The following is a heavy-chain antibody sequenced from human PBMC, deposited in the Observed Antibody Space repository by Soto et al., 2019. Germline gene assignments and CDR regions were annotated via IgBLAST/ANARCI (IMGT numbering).Heavy chain of an antibody. D-gene: IGHD2-15*01. V-gene: IGHV3-30*18. CDR2: ISSDGSDK. CDR1: GFTFSRYG. Sequence: QMQLVESGGGVVQPGRSLRLSCVASGFTFSRYGMHWVRQAPGEGLEWVAVISSDGSDKYYADSVKGQFTVSRDNSKNTLYVQMSSVRAEDSAVYYGAKDDGRVKGRLDIWGQGTMVIVSS. CDR3: AKDDGRVKGRLDI. J-gene: IGHJ3*02.